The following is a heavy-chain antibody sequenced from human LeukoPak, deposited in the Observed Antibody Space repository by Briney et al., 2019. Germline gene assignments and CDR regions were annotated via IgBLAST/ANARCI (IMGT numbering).Heavy chain of an antibody. D-gene: IGHD4-11*01. Sequence: SETLSLTCTVSGDSISTSIYYWGWIRQPPGKGQEWIGSIYYGGNTYYSPSLKSRVTMSVDTSKNQFSLKLSSVTAADTAVYYCARYSNYAIDYWGQGTLVTVSS. J-gene: IGHJ4*02. CDR2: IYYGGNT. CDR1: GDSISTSIYY. CDR3: ARYSNYAIDY. V-gene: IGHV4-39*07.